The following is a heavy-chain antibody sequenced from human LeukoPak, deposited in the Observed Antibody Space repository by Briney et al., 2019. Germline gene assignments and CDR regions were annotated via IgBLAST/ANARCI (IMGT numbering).Heavy chain of an antibody. CDR1: GYTFTSYG. V-gene: IGHV1-18*01. Sequence: GASVKVSCKASGYTFTSYGISWVRQAPGQGLEWMGWISAYNGNTNYAQKLQGRVTMTTDTSTSTAYMELRSLRSDDTAVYYCAGDVTRDIVVVPAANDWFDPWGQGTLVTVSS. CDR3: AGDVTRDIVVVPAANDWFDP. D-gene: IGHD2-2*01. CDR2: ISAYNGNT. J-gene: IGHJ5*02.